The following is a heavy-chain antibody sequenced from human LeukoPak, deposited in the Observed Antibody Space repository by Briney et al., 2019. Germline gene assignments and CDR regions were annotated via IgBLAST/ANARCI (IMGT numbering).Heavy chain of an antibody. J-gene: IGHJ5*02. D-gene: IGHD2-2*01. V-gene: IGHV4-59*01. CDR1: GGSISSYY. CDR3: ARVVSCGDYCSSTSPFDP. CDR2: IYYSGST. Sequence: NASETQSLTCTVSGGSISSYYWSWIRQPPGKELEWIGYIYYSGSTNYNPSLKSRVTISVDTSKNQFSLKLSSVTAADTAVYYCARVVSCGDYCSSTSPFDPWGQGTLVTVSS.